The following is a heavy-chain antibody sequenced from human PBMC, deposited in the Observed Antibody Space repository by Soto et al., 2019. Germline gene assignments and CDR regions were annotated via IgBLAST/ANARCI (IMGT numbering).Heavy chain of an antibody. CDR1: GGSFSGYY. J-gene: IGHJ3*02. Sequence: QVQLQQWGAGLLKPSETLSLTCAVDGGSFSGYYWTWIRQPPGKRLQWIGDINHNGVSNYNPSLESRVTISLDTYQNQFSLKLTSVSAADSAVFYCARRSPGRTYAFHIWGQGTVVTVSS. V-gene: IGHV4-34*01. CDR2: INHNGVS. CDR3: ARRSPGRTYAFHI. D-gene: IGHD1-26*01.